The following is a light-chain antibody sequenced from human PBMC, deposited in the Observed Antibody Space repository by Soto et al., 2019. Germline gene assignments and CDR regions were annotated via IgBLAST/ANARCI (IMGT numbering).Light chain of an antibody. V-gene: IGKV1-39*01. CDR2: AAS. J-gene: IGKJ4*01. CDR3: QQNYITPLT. Sequence: DIPMTQSPSSLSASVGDRVTITCRASQGISNYLNWYQQKPGKAPILLVYAASTLETGVPSRFSGSGSGTHFTLTIDNLQPEDVATYFCQQNYITPLTFGGGTKVDIK. CDR1: QGISNY.